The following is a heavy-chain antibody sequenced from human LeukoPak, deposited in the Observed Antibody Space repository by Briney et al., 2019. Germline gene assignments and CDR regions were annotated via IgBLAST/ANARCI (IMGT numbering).Heavy chain of an antibody. D-gene: IGHD3-22*01. CDR1: GFTFSSYA. CDR2: ISGSGGST. CDR3: AKEFSEYYSDSSGYYGSFDY. J-gene: IGHJ4*02. V-gene: IGHV3-23*01. Sequence: GGSLRLSCAASGFTFSSYAMSWVRQAPGKGLEWDSAISGSGGSTYYADSVKGPFTISRDNSKNTLYLQMNSLRAEDTAVYYCAKEFSEYYSDSSGYYGSFDYWGQGTLVTVSS.